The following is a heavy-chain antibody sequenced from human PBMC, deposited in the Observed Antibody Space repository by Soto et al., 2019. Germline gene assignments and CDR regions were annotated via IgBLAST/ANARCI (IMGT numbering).Heavy chain of an antibody. J-gene: IGHJ4*02. CDR2: SRDKANSYTT. CDR3: ARSPLFEGSGSQYFDY. V-gene: IGHV3-72*01. D-gene: IGHD3-10*01. CDR1: GFTFSDHY. Sequence: EVQLVESGGGLVQPGGSLRLSCTASGFTFSDHYMDWVRQAAGKGLEWVGRSRDKANSYTTEYAASVKGRFTFSRDDSQKSLSLQMNSLKAEDTAVYYCARSPLFEGSGSQYFDYWGQGTLVTVSS.